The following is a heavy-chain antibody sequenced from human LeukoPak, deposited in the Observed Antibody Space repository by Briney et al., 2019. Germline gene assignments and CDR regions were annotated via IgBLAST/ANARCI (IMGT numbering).Heavy chain of an antibody. CDR2: IRQDGSDK. CDR1: GFTFSDNY. V-gene: IGHV3-7*01. Sequence: GGSLRLSCAASGFTFSDNYMSWIRQAPGKGLEWVANIRQDGSDKYYVDSVKGRFTISRDGAKNSLFLEMNSLRVEDTAVYYCATSSWNDGDGVFDYWGQGTLVTVSS. CDR3: ATSSWNDGDGVFDY. J-gene: IGHJ4*02. D-gene: IGHD1-1*01.